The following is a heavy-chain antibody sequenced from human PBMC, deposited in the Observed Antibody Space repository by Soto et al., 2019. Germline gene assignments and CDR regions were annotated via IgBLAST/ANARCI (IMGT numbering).Heavy chain of an antibody. CDR1: GFTFSSYA. J-gene: IGHJ4*02. CDR2: ISGSGGST. CDR3: AKNSRLGELSLYAIDY. V-gene: IGHV3-23*01. D-gene: IGHD3-16*02. Sequence: GGSLRLSCAASGFTFSSYAVTWVRQAPGKGLEWVSGISGSGGSTYYADSVKGRFTISRDNSKNTLYMQMNSLRAEDTALYYCAKNSRLGELSLYAIDYWGQGTPVTVSS.